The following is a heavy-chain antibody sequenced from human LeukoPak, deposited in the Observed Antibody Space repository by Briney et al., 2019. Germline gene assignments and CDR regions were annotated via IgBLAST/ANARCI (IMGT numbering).Heavy chain of an antibody. J-gene: IGHJ4*02. CDR3: ARSRLELGGFGRSVFDY. CDR1: GGSISSYY. CDR2: IYYSGST. V-gene: IGHV4-59*01. D-gene: IGHD1-26*01. Sequence: SETLSLTCTVSGGSISSYYWSWIRQPPGKGLEWIGYIYYSGSTNYNPSLKSRVTISVDTSKNQFSLKLSSVTAADTAVYYCARSRLELGGFGRSVFDYWGQGTLVTVSS.